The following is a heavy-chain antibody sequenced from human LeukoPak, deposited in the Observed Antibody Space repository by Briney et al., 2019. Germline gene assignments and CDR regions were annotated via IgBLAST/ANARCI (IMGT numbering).Heavy chain of an antibody. D-gene: IGHD3-22*01. CDR1: GFTLSNYA. Sequence: GGSLRLSCAASGFTLSNYAMSWVRQAPGKGLEWVSLISGSGGSTDYADSVKGRFTISRDNSKNTLYLQMNSLRAEDTAVYYCAKDRESITMIVVVSQTYYFDYWGQGTLVTVSS. CDR3: AKDRESITMIVVVSQTYYFDY. V-gene: IGHV3-23*01. J-gene: IGHJ4*02. CDR2: ISGSGGST.